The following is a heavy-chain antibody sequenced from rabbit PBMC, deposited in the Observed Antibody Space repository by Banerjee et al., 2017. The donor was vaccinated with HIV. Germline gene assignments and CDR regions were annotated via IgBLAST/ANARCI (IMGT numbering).Heavy chain of an antibody. Sequence: QEQLVESGGGLVTLGGSLKLSCKASGIDFNRNYYMCWVRQAPGKGLEWIGCIDTASGSTYCASWAKGRFTITRSTSLNAVTLQLNSLTAADTATYFCARDVTGSSYYYYGGMDLWGPGTLVTVS. CDR1: GIDFNRNYY. D-gene: IGHD8-1*01. V-gene: IGHV1S43*01. CDR2: IDTASGST. J-gene: IGHJ6*01. CDR3: ARDVTGSSYYYYGGMDL.